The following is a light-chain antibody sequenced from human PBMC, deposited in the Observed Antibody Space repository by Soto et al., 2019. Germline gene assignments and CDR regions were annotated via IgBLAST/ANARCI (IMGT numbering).Light chain of an antibody. CDR2: DVS. CDR1: RSDVGGYNY. J-gene: IGLJ1*01. V-gene: IGLV2-14*01. CDR3: SSYTSSSDLDV. Sequence: QSALTQPASVSGSPGQSITIFCTGTRSDVGGYNYVSWYQQHPGKAPKLMIYDVSNRPSGVSNRFSGSKSGNTASLTISGLQAEDEADYYCSSYTSSSDLDVFGTGTKLTVL.